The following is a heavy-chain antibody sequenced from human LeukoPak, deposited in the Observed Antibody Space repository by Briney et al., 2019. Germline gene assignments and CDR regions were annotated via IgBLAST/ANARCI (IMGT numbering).Heavy chain of an antibody. J-gene: IGHJ4*02. CDR3: AKRNSGNYFDD. V-gene: IGHV3-21*01. CDR1: GFTFSSY. Sequence: GGSLRLSCAASGFTFSSYMNWVRQAPGKGLEWVSSISSTSSYIYYADSVKGRFTISRDNAKNSLYLQMNSLRAEDTAVYYCAKRNSGNYFDDWGQGSLVTVSS. CDR2: ISSTSSYI. D-gene: IGHD1-26*01.